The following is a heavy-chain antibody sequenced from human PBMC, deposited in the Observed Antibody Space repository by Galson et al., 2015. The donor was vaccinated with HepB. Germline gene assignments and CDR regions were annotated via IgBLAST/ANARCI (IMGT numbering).Heavy chain of an antibody. D-gene: IGHD3-10*01. CDR1: GFTFSSYS. J-gene: IGHJ4*02. CDR2: ISSSSSTI. CDR3: ARGGRLPPGTMVRGGVDY. Sequence: SLRLSCAASGFTFSSYSMNWVRQAPGKGLEWVSYISSSSSTIYYADSVKGRFTISRDNAKNSLYLQMNSLRAEDTAVYYCARGGRLPPGTMVRGGVDYWGQGTLVTVSS. V-gene: IGHV3-48*01.